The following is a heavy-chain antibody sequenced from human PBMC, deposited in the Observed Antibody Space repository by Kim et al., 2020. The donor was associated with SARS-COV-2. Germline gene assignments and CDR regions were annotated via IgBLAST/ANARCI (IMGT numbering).Heavy chain of an antibody. D-gene: IGHD2-21*02. CDR2: MSYSGRT. J-gene: IGHJ3*02. CDR1: GGSVSSGAEY. CDR3: ARLERIVVAAALLRPHDAFDI. V-gene: IGHV4-31*03. Sequence: SETLSLTCTVSGGSVSSGAEYWSWIRQHPGKGLEWIGHMSYSGRTYYNPSLKSRISMSLDTPENQLSLNVKSVTAADTAVYYCARLERIVVAAALLRPHDAFDIWGQGIMVTVSS.